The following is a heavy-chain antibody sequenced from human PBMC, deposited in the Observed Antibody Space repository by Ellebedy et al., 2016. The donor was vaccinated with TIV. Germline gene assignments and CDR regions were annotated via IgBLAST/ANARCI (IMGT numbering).Heavy chain of an antibody. V-gene: IGHV3-30*04. D-gene: IGHD3-10*01. CDR2: ISYDGSNK. CDR1: GFTFSSYA. J-gene: IGHJ5*02. Sequence: GGSLRLXXAASGFTFSSYAMHWVRQAQGKGLEWVAVISYDGSNKYYADSVKGRFTISRDNSKNTLYLQMNSLRAEDTAVYYCATGAEVRAVGVWFLSTFDPWGQGTLVTVSS. CDR3: ATGAEVRAVGVWFLSTFDP.